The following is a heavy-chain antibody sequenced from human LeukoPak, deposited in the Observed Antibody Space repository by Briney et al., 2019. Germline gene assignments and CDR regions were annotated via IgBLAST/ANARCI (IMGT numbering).Heavy chain of an antibody. J-gene: IGHJ4*02. Sequence: SVKVSRKASGYTFTSYGISWVRQAPGQGLEWMGGIIPIFGTANYAQKFQGRVTITADESTSTAYMELSSLRSEDTAVYYCARAPRFYYYGSGSYPYYFDYWGQGTLVTVSS. V-gene: IGHV1-69*13. D-gene: IGHD3-10*01. CDR2: IIPIFGTA. CDR3: ARAPRFYYYGSGSYPYYFDY. CDR1: GYTFTSYG.